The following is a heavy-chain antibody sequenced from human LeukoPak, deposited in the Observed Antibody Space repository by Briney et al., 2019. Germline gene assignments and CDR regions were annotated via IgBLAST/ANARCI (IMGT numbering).Heavy chain of an antibody. CDR2: ISPRSSYI. CDR3: ARPRLAAAGTVTLDV. V-gene: IGHV3-21*01. Sequence: PGGSLRLSCAASGFTFSTYSFTWVRQAPGKGLEWVSSISPRSSYIIYADSLKGRLTISRDDAKSSLFLQMNSLRVDDTAVYYCARPRLAAAGTVTLDVWGRGTTVTVSS. J-gene: IGHJ6*02. CDR1: GFTFSTYS. D-gene: IGHD6-13*01.